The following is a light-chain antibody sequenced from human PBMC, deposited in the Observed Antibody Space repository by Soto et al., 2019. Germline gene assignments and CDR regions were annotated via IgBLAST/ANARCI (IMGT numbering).Light chain of an antibody. CDR1: QSISSW. CDR2: AAS. CDR3: QHSYSRT. V-gene: IGKV1-5*01. J-gene: IGKJ1*01. Sequence: DIQMTQSPSTLSASVGDRVTITCRASQSISSWLAWYQQKPGEAPKLLIYAASTLYGGVPSRFSGSGSGTDFALTITSLQAEDFATYYCQHSYSRTFGQGTKVDIK.